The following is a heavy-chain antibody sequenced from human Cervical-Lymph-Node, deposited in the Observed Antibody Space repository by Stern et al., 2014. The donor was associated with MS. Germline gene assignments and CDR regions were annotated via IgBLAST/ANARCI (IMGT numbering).Heavy chain of an antibody. CDR1: GFTFSDYG. Sequence: DQLVESGGGVVQPGRSLRLSCAASGFTFSDYGMHWVRQAPGKGLVWVAIIWYDGTKKYYADSVKGRFTISRDNSNNTLYLQMNSLRAEDTAVYYCARDASWIQLWSYFDYWGQGTLVTVSS. CDR2: IWYDGTKK. V-gene: IGHV3-33*01. D-gene: IGHD5-18*01. J-gene: IGHJ4*02. CDR3: ARDASWIQLWSYFDY.